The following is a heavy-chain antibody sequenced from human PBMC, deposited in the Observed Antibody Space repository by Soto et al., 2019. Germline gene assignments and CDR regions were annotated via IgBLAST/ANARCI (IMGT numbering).Heavy chain of an antibody. CDR2: IYWNDDK. V-gene: IGHV2-5*01. Sequence: SGPTLVNPTQTLTLTCTFSGFSLSTSGVGVGWIRQPPGKALEWLALIYWNDDKRYSPSLKSRLTITKDTSKNQVVLTMTNMDPVDTATYYCAHRNNWNYVDYFDYWGQGTLVTVSS. D-gene: IGHD1-7*01. CDR3: AHRNNWNYVDYFDY. J-gene: IGHJ4*02. CDR1: GFSLSTSGVG.